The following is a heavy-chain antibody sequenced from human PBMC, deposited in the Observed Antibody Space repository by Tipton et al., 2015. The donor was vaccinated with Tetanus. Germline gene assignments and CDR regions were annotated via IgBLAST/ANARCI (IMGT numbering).Heavy chain of an antibody. V-gene: IGHV4-39*01. Sequence: TLSLTCTVSGASIRDKKYYWGWIRQAPGKGLEWIASIYFEGSTYYSPSLKSRVSMSLDTSKNQISLRLTSVTAADTAVYYCARSIPAGPVWPYEHWGQGTLVTVSS. CDR3: ARSIPAGPVWPYEH. D-gene: IGHD2-21*01. CDR2: IYFEGST. CDR1: GASIRDKKYY. J-gene: IGHJ4*02.